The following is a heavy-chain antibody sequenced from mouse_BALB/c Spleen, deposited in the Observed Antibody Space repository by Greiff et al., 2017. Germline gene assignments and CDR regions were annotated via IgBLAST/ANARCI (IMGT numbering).Heavy chain of an antibody. CDR3: NVYDYDRNFDY. J-gene: IGHJ2*01. CDR2: IDPENGDT. D-gene: IGHD2-4*01. Sequence: VQLKESGAELVRSGASVKLSCTASGFNIKDYYMHWVKQRPEQGLEWIGWIDPENGDTEYAPKFQGKATMTADTSSNTAYLQLSSLTSEDTAVYYCNVYDYDRNFDYWGQGTTLTVSS. CDR1: GFNIKDYY. V-gene: IGHV14-4*02.